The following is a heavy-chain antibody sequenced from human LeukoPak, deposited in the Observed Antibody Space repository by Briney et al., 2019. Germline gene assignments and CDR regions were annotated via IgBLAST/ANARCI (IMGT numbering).Heavy chain of an antibody. Sequence: SETLSLTCTVSGGSISSSSYYWGWIRQPPGKGLEWIGSIYYSGSTYYNPSLKGRVTISVDTSKNQFSLKLSSVTAADTAVYYCARRNIVVVVSDAFDIWGQGTMVHVSS. D-gene: IGHD2-15*01. CDR2: IYYSGST. CDR3: ARRNIVVVVSDAFDI. V-gene: IGHV4-39*01. J-gene: IGHJ3*02. CDR1: GGSISSSSYY.